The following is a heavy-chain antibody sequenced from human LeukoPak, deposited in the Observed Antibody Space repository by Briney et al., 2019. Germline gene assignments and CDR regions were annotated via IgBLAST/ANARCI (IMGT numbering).Heavy chain of an antibody. V-gene: IGHV3-7*01. Sequence: PGGSLRLSCAASGFTFSRHWMSWVRQAPGKRLERVAHMNQDGSAIYSIDSVKGRFTISRDNDRNSLYLQMNGLTVADTAVYYCARTVPDHPDDYFDYWGQGTLVTVSS. CDR2: MNQDGSAI. J-gene: IGHJ4*02. CDR3: ARTVPDHPDDYFDY. D-gene: IGHD6-19*01. CDR1: GFTFSRHW.